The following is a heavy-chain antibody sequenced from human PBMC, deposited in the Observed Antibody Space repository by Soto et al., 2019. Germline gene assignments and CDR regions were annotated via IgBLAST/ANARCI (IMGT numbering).Heavy chain of an antibody. V-gene: IGHV4-31*03. J-gene: IGHJ3*01. CDR2: ISYSGSS. CDR1: AGSISTINYY. Sequence: QVQLQESGPGLVRPSQNLSLTCTVSAGSISTINYYWSWIRQHPEKGLEWIGNISYSGSSYYHSSLRSRVTISLDTSKKQFSLTLTSVTAADTSVYYCARSAQWDGFDPWGQGTMVTVSS. CDR3: ARSAQWDGFDP. D-gene: IGHD2-8*01.